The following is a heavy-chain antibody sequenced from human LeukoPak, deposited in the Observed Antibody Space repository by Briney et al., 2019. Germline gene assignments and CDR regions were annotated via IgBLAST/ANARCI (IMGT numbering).Heavy chain of an antibody. J-gene: IGHJ4*02. CDR3: ARDGYSGYDYDY. CDR2: ISHTGRAI. D-gene: IGHD5-12*01. Sequence: GGSLRLSCAASGFSFSSYSMDWVRQAPGKGLEWVSYISHTGRAIYNAVSVGGRFTISRDNTRNSLYLQMNSLRAEDTAVYYCARDGYSGYDYDYWGQGTLVTVSS. V-gene: IGHV3-48*04. CDR1: GFSFSSYS.